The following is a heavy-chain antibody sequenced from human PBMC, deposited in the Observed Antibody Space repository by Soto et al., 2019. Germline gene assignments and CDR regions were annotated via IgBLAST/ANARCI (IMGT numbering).Heavy chain of an antibody. Sequence: AGESLKISCKGSGYSFTSYWIGWVRQMPGKGLEWMGIIYPGDSDTRYSPSFQGQVTISADKSISTAYLQWSSLKASDTAMYYCARRYSSSTTFNWFDPWGQGTLVTVSS. CDR3: ARRYSSSTTFNWFDP. D-gene: IGHD6-6*01. CDR2: IYPGDSDT. V-gene: IGHV5-51*01. CDR1: GYSFTSYW. J-gene: IGHJ5*02.